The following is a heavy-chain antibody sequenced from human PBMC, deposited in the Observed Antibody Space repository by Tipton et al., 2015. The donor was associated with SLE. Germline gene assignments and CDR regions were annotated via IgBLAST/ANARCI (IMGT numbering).Heavy chain of an antibody. V-gene: IGHV3-49*04. Sequence: QLVQSGGGLIQPGGSLRLSCAASGFTVSSNYMSWVRQAPGKGLEWVGFIRSKAYGGTTEYAASVKGRFTISRDDSKSIAYLQMNSLKTEDTAVYYCTRVEFGGYEWRYYFDYWGQGTLVTVSS. J-gene: IGHJ4*02. CDR3: TRVEFGGYEWRYYFDY. CDR2: IRSKAYGGTT. CDR1: GFTVSSNY. D-gene: IGHD5-12*01.